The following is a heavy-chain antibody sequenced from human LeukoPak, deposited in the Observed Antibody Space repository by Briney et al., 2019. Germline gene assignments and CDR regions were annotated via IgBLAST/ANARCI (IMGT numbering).Heavy chain of an antibody. CDR1: GFTFSSYW. D-gene: IGHD2-8*01. CDR3: AKDLRPDGVDNFDH. Sequence: GGSLRLSCAASGFTFSSYWMSWVRQAPGKGLQWVANILASGSPTYYADSVKGRFIISRDNSKNTVYLQMNSLRVEDTAIYYCAKDLRPDGVDNFDHWGQGILVTVSS. CDR2: ILASGSPT. V-gene: IGHV3-23*01. J-gene: IGHJ4*02.